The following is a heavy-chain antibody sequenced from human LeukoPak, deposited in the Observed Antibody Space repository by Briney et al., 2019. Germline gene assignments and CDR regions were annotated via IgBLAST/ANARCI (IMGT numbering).Heavy chain of an antibody. Sequence: GGSLRLSCAASGFTFSSYWMSWVRQAPGKGLEWVGNIKQDGSEKYYVDSVKGRFTISRDNTKNSLYLQMNSLRAEDTAVYYCARVKCYYGSGSDYFDYWGQGTLVTVSS. CDR1: GFTFSSYW. CDR3: ARVKCYYGSGSDYFDY. D-gene: IGHD3-10*01. CDR2: IKQDGSEK. V-gene: IGHV3-7*03. J-gene: IGHJ4*02.